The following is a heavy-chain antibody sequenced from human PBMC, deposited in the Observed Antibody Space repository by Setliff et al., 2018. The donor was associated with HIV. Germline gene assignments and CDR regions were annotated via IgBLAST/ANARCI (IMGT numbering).Heavy chain of an antibody. D-gene: IGHD5-18*01. V-gene: IGHV5-51*01. Sequence: GESLKISCQASGYSFTTLWIAWVRQMPGKGLEWMGMVFPDDSDTRYSPSFQGQVSMSADKSINTAYLQWSSLKASDTAVHYCAGRRAGGGNWIQSNWFDPWGQGTLVTVSS. CDR1: GYSFTTLW. J-gene: IGHJ5*02. CDR2: VFPDDSDT. CDR3: AGRRAGGGNWIQSNWFDP.